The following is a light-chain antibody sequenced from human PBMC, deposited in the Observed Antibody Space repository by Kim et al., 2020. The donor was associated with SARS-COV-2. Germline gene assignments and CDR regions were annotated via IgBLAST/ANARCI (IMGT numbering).Light chain of an antibody. J-gene: IGKJ1*01. CDR3: QQYTSHGTWT. V-gene: IGKV1-5*01. Sequence: DIQMTQSPSTLSASVGDRVTITCRASQSISSWLTWYQQKPGKAPKLLIYDASTLESGVPTRFSGSGSGTEFTLTITSLQPDDSASYYCQQYTSHGTWTFGQGTKVDIK. CDR1: QSISSW. CDR2: DAS.